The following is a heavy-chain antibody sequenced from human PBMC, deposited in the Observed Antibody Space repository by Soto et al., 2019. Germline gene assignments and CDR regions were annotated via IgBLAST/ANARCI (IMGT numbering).Heavy chain of an antibody. J-gene: IGHJ1*01. V-gene: IGHV4-31*03. D-gene: IGHD6-19*01. Sequence: QVQLQESGPGLVKPSQTLSLTCTVSGGSISSGGYYWSWIRQHPGKGLEWIGYIYYSGSTYYNPSLKSRVTIXXDXSXXQFSLKLSSVTAADTAVYYCARDRSSGWPGGYFQHWGQGTLVTVSS. CDR3: ARDRSSGWPGGYFQH. CDR2: IYYSGST. CDR1: GGSISSGGYY.